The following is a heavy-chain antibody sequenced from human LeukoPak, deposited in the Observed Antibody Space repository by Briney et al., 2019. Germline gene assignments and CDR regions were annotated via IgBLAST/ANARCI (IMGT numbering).Heavy chain of an antibody. Sequence: SETLSLTCAGSGGSISSSNWWSWVRPPPGKGLEWIGEIYHSGSTNYNPSLKSRVTISVDKSKNQFSLKLSSVTAADTAVYYCARVGSSSWIFDYWGQGTLVTVSS. CDR1: GGSISSSNW. CDR3: ARVGSSSWIFDY. CDR2: IYHSGST. J-gene: IGHJ4*02. V-gene: IGHV4-4*02. D-gene: IGHD6-13*01.